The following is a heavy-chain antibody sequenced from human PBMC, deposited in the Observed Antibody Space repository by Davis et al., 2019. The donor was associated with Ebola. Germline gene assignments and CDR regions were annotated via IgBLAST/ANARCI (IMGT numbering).Heavy chain of an antibody. J-gene: IGHJ6*02. CDR1: GFTFSSYS. CDR2: ISSSSSYI. CDR3: ARVRCSSTSCSNV. D-gene: IGHD2-2*01. V-gene: IGHV3-21*01. Sequence: LSLTCAASGFTFSSYSMNWVRQAPGKGLEWVSSISSSSSYIYYADSVKGRFTISRDNAKNSLYLQMNSLRAEDTAVYYCARVRCSSTSCSNVWGQGTTVTVSS.